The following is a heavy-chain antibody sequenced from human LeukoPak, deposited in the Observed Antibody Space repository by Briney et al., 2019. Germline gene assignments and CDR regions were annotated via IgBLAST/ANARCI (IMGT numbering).Heavy chain of an antibody. CDR3: ARDFGNWGIYDYYGMDV. V-gene: IGHV1-2*02. CDR1: GYTFTGYY. D-gene: IGHD7-27*01. J-gene: IGHJ6*02. CDR2: INPNSGGT. Sequence: GASVKVSCKASGYTFTGYYMHWVRQAPGQGLEWMGWINPNSGGTNYAQKFQGRVTMTRDTSISTAYMELSRLRSDDTAVYYCARDFGNWGIYDYYGMDVWGQGTTVTVSS.